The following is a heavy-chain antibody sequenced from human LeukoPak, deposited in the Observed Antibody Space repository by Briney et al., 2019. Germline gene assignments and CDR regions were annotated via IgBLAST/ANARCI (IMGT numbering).Heavy chain of an antibody. CDR3: ARAGALWFGESPPDY. V-gene: IGHV1-2*04. CDR2: INPNSGGT. D-gene: IGHD3-10*01. Sequence: ASVNVSCKASGYTFTGYYMHWVRQAPGQGLEWMGWINPNSGGTNYAQKFQGWVTMARDTSISTAYMELSRLRSDDTAVYYCARAGALWFGESPPDYWGQGTLVTVSS. J-gene: IGHJ4*02. CDR1: GYTFTGYY.